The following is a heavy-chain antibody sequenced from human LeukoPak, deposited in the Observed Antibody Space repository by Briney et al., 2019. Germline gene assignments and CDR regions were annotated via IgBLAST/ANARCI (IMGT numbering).Heavy chain of an antibody. CDR2: IHYSGST. V-gene: IGHV4-59*01. J-gene: IGHJ4*02. CDR3: AREVVAAAGTVDY. Sequence: SETLSLTCTVSGDSISSYYWSWIRQPPGKGLEWIGYIHYSGSTNYNPSLKSRVTISVDTSKNQFSLILSSVTTADAAVYYCAREVVAAAGTVDYWGQGTLVTVSS. CDR1: GDSISSYY. D-gene: IGHD6-13*01.